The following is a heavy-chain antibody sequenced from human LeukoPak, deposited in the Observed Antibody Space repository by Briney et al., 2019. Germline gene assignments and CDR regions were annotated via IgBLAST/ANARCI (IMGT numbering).Heavy chain of an antibody. V-gene: IGHV4-39*07. CDR3: ARLSAAGTGYYYYYMDV. D-gene: IGHD6-13*01. J-gene: IGHJ6*03. CDR1: GGSISSSSYY. Sequence: SETLSLIRTVSGGSISSSSYYWGWIRQPPGKGLEWIGSIYYSGSTYYNPSLKSRVTISVDTSKNQFSLKLSSVTAADRAVYYCARLSAAGTGYYYYYMDVWGKGTTVTVSS. CDR2: IYYSGST.